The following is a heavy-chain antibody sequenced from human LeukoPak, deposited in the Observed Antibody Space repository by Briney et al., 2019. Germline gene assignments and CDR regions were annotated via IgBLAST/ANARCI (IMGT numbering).Heavy chain of an antibody. CDR3: ARGPRAYKYYSSWYFDY. CDR2: IGTDGDT. Sequence: GGSLRLSCAVSGFTYSSYDMHWVRQATGRGLEWVSGIGTDGDTYYAGSVKGRFNISRENAKNSWYLQMNSLRGGDTAVYYCARGPRAYKYYSSWYFDYWGQGTLVTVSS. V-gene: IGHV3-13*01. J-gene: IGHJ4*02. D-gene: IGHD6-13*01. CDR1: GFTYSSYD.